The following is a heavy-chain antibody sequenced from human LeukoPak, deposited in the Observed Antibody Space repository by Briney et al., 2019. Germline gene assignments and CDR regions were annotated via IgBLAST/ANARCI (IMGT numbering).Heavy chain of an antibody. CDR3: ARDQGGTMVRGRWFDP. CDR1: GGSISSSSYY. D-gene: IGHD3-10*01. V-gene: IGHV4-39*07. Sequence: SETLSLTCTVSGGSISSSSYYWGWIRQPPGKGLEWIGSIYYSGSTYYNPSLKSRVTISVDTSKNQFSLKLSAVTAADTAVYYCARDQGGTMVRGRWFDPWGQGTLVTVSS. CDR2: IYYSGST. J-gene: IGHJ5*02.